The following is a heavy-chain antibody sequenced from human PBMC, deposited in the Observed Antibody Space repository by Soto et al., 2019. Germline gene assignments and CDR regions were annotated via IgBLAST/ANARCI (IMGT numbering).Heavy chain of an antibody. J-gene: IGHJ4*02. CDR1: GFSFRTSGVG. Sequence: QVILKESGPTQVKPTQTLTLTCSFSGFSFRTSGVGVGWIRQPPGKALEWLALIYWDDDRRYSPSLKDRLTITKDTPKSQGGLTLANVDTADTGTYYCGKGLGGYGVVTPLKHWGQGIPVTVSS. D-gene: IGHD3-16*01. CDR2: IYWDDDR. V-gene: IGHV2-5*02. CDR3: GKGLGGYGVVTPLKH.